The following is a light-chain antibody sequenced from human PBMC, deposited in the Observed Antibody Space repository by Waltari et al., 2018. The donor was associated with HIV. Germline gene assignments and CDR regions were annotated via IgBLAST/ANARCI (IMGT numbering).Light chain of an antibody. CDR3: CSCPRSGIRYV. CDR1: SSNVGSDDL. J-gene: IGLJ1*01. Sequence: QSALTQPASVSGSPGQSITISCTGTSSNVGSDDLVSWYQQHPGEAPKLIIYEVTKRPAGFSNRFSGSKSGNTVSLTISGLQADDEADYYCCSCPRSGIRYVFGTGTKVTVL. CDR2: EVT. V-gene: IGLV2-23*02.